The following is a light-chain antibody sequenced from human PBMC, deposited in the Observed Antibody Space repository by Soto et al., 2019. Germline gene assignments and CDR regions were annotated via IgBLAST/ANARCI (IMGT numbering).Light chain of an antibody. CDR2: DVS. Sequence: QSALTQPASVSGSPGQSITISCTGTSSDVGGYNYVSWYQQHPGKAPKLMIYDVSNRPSGVSNRFSDSKSRNTASLTISGLQADDEADYYCSSYTSSSTLVFGGGTKLTVL. J-gene: IGLJ2*01. V-gene: IGLV2-14*01. CDR3: SSYTSSSTLV. CDR1: SSDVGGYNY.